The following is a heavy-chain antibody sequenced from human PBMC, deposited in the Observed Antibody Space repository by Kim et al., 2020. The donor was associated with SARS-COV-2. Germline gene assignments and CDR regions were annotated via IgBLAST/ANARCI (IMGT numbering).Heavy chain of an antibody. Sequence: GESLKISCKGSGYSFTSYWIGWVRQMPGKGLEWMGIIYPGDSDTRYSPSFQGQVTISADKSISTAYLQWSSLKASDTAMYYCASQGVGATTDYYYYGMDVWGQGTTVTVSS. CDR3: ASQGVGATTDYYYYGMDV. V-gene: IGHV5-51*01. J-gene: IGHJ6*02. D-gene: IGHD1-26*01. CDR1: GYSFTSYW. CDR2: IYPGDSDT.